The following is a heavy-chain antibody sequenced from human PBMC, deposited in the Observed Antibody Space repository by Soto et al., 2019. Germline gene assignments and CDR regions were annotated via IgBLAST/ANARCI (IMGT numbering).Heavy chain of an antibody. CDR2: ISSSSSSI. Sequence: GGSLRLSCAASGFTFSRYSINWVRQAPGKGLEWVSSISSSSSSIYYADSVKGRFTISRDNAKNSLYLQMNSLRTEDTALYYCARGMTSSWPRDAFDIWGQGTMVTVSS. CDR3: ARGMTSSWPRDAFDI. D-gene: IGHD6-13*01. V-gene: IGHV3-21*01. J-gene: IGHJ3*02. CDR1: GFTFSRYS.